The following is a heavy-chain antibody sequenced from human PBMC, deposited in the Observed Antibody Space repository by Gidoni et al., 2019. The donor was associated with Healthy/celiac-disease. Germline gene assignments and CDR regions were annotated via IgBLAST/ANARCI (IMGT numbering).Heavy chain of an antibody. CDR2: ISAYNGNT. CDR3: ARSYYYDSSVAFDI. CDR1: GYTFTSYG. D-gene: IGHD3-22*01. V-gene: IGHV1-18*01. Sequence: QLVQSCAEVKTPGASVKVSCKASGYTFTSYGISWVRQAPGQGLEGMGWISAYNGNTNYAQKLQGRVTMTTDTSTSTAYMELRSLRSDDTAVYYCARSYYYDSSVAFDIWGQGTMVTVSS. J-gene: IGHJ3*02.